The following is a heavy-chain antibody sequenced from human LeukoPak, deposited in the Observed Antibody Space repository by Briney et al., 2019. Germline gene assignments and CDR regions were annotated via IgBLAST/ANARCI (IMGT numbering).Heavy chain of an antibody. J-gene: IGHJ6*02. V-gene: IGHV3-33*01. CDR1: GFTFSSSG. D-gene: IGHD3-22*01. CDR3: ARDLGYYYDSSGYSPAGYGMDV. CDR2: IWHDGSNK. Sequence: GGSLRLSCTASGFTFSSSGMHWVRQAPGKGLEGVTFIWHDGSNKYYADSVKGRFTISRDNSKNTLYLQMNSLRAEDTAVYYCARDLGYYYDSSGYSPAGYGMDVWGQGTTVTVSS.